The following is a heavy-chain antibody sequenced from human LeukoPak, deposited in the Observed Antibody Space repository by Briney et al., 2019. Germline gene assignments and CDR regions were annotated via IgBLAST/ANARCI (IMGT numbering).Heavy chain of an antibody. D-gene: IGHD4-23*01. Sequence: PGRSLRLSCAASGFTFSSYGMHWVRQAPREGLEWVAVIWYDGSNKYYADSVKGRFTISRDNSKNTLYLQMNSLRAEDTAVYYCARDYGGGYYYYGMDVWGQGTTVTVTS. CDR2: IWYDGSNK. CDR1: GFTFSSYG. J-gene: IGHJ6*02. V-gene: IGHV3-33*01. CDR3: ARDYGGGYYYYGMDV.